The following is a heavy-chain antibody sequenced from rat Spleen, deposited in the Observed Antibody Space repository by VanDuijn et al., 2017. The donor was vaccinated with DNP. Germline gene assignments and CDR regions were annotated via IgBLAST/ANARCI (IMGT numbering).Heavy chain of an antibody. J-gene: IGHJ1*01. CDR1: GFTFSNYG. CDR2: ISYEGSNS. Sequence: EVQLVESGGGLVQPGRSMKLSCAASGFTFSNYGMAWVRQAPKKGLEWVASISYEGSNSHYGDSVKGRFTISRDNAKSTLYLQMNSLRSEDTATYYCARRWYFDFWGPGTMVTVSS. V-gene: IGHV5-22*01. CDR3: ARRWYFDF.